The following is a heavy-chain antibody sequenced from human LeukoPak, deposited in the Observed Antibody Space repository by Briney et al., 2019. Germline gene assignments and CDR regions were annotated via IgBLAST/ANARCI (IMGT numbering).Heavy chain of an antibody. D-gene: IGHD3-22*01. J-gene: IGHJ4*02. CDR3: AKGPHVGSGYHPDY. V-gene: IGHV3-23*01. CDR1: GFTFSSFA. Sequence: GGSLRLSCAASGFTFSSFAMTWVRQAPGKGLEWVSTITGSDDKTYYADSVKGRFTISRDYSKNTLRLQMNSLRVKDTAIYYCAKGPHVGSGYHPDYWGQGTLVTVSS. CDR2: ITGSDDKT.